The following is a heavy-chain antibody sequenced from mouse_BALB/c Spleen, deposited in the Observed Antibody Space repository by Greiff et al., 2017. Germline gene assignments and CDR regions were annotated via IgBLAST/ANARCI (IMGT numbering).Heavy chain of an antibody. D-gene: IGHD2-2*01. J-gene: IGHJ3*01. CDR2: ISNLAYSI. CDR3: ARGGYDGFAY. Sequence: EVKLMESGGGLVQPGGSRKLSCAASGFTFSDYGMAWVRQAPGKGPEWVAFISNLAYSIYYADTVTGRFTISRENAKNTLYLEMSSLRSEDTAMYYCARGGYDGFAYWGQGTLVTVSA. CDR1: GFTFSDYG. V-gene: IGHV5-15*02.